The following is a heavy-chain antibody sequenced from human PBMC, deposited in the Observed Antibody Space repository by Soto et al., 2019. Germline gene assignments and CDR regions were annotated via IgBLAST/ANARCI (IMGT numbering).Heavy chain of an antibody. J-gene: IGHJ4*02. D-gene: IGHD2-15*01. CDR2: INSDGSST. CDR3: ARGAYCSGATCYNDRRIVDY. CDR1: GFTFSSYW. V-gene: IGHV3-74*01. Sequence: EVQLVESGGGLVQPGGSLRLSCAGSGFTFSSYWMHWVRQGPGKGLVWVSRINSDGSSTTYADSVKGPFTISRDNAKNTLFLQMNSLRAEDTAVYYCARGAYCSGATCYNDRRIVDYWGQGTLVTVSS.